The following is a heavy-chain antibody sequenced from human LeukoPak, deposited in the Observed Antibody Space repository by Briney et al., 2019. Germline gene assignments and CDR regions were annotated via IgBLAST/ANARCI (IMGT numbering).Heavy chain of an antibody. CDR3: AKDARRSSGWFFFDH. J-gene: IGHJ4*02. D-gene: IGHD6-19*01. V-gene: IGHV3-23*01. CDR2: ISDSGDRT. CDR1: GFALSRQD. Sequence: GGSLRLSCAASGFALSRQDMGWVRQAPGKGLEWVSGISDSGDRTYYADSVKGRFTISRDNSKNTLYLQMNSLRVEDTAVYYCAKDARRSSGWFFFDHWGQGTLVTVSS.